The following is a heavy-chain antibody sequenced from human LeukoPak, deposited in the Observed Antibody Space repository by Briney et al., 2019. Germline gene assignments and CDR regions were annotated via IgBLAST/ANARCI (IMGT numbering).Heavy chain of an antibody. V-gene: IGHV3-15*01. J-gene: IGHJ3*02. D-gene: IGHD2-2*01. CDR1: GFTFSNAW. CDR3: ARVNPQRPDCSSTSCFVDAFDI. CDR2: IKSKTDGGTT. Sequence: GGSLRLSCAASGFTFSNAWMSWVRQAPGKGLEWVGRIKSKTDGGTTDYAAPVKGRFTISRDDSKNTLYLQMNSLRAEDTAVYYCARVNPQRPDCSSTSCFVDAFDIWGQGTMVTVSS.